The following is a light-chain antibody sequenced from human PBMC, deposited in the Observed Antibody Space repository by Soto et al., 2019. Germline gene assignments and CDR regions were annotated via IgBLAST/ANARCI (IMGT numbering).Light chain of an antibody. Sequence: QSVLTQSPSASASPGASVKLTCTLSRGHSSYAIAWYQQQPEKGPRYLMKLNSDGSHSKGDGIPDRFSGSSSGAERYLTISSLQSEDEADYYCQTWGTGIRIFGGGTKLTVL. V-gene: IGLV4-69*01. CDR2: LNSDGSH. CDR3: QTWGTGIRI. CDR1: RGHSSYA. J-gene: IGLJ2*01.